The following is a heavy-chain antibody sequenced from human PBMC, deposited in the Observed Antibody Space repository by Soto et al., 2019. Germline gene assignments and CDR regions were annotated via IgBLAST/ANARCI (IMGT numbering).Heavy chain of an antibody. CDR3: ARLGGAAGTDGMEV. D-gene: IGHD6-13*01. J-gene: IGHJ6*02. CDR1: GSSFTSYW. V-gene: IGHV5-51*01. Sequence: GESLKISCKGSGSSFTSYWIGWVRQMPGKGLECMAFIYPGDSDARDSPSFHAQVTIAADKSISSAYLQWTSLKASDSASYFCARLGGAAGTDGMEVLGQGTTVTVSS. CDR2: IYPGDSDA.